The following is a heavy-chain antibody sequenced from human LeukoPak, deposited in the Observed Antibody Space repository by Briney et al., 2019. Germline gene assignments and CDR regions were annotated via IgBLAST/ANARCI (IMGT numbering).Heavy chain of an antibody. Sequence: GGTLRLSCAASGFTFSSYGMSWVRQAPGKGLEWVSYISSSGSTIYYADSVKGRFTISRDNAKNSLYLQMNSLRAEDTAVYYCARVHSDYYYYMDVWGKGTTVTVSS. CDR3: ARVHSDYYYYMDV. CDR2: ISSSGSTI. V-gene: IGHV3-48*04. CDR1: GFTFSSYG. J-gene: IGHJ6*03. D-gene: IGHD2-15*01.